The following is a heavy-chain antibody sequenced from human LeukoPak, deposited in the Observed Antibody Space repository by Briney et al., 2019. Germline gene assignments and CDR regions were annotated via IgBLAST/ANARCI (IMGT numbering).Heavy chain of an antibody. Sequence: GASVKVSCKASGYTFTSYYMHWVRQAPGQGLEWMGIINPSGGSTSYAQKFQGRVTMTRDMSTGTVYMELSSLRSEDTAVYYCARESIRYYDSSGYLNWGQGTLVTVSS. CDR3: ARESIRYYDSSGYLN. J-gene: IGHJ4*02. CDR1: GYTFTSYY. V-gene: IGHV1-46*01. D-gene: IGHD3-22*01. CDR2: INPSGGST.